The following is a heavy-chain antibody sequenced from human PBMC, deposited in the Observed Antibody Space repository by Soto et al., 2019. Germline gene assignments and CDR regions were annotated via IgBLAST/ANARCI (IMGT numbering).Heavy chain of an antibody. CDR3: ASSSLDGMDV. J-gene: IGHJ6*02. CDR2: IYYSGNT. V-gene: IGHV4-30-4*08. Sequence: SETLSLTCTVSVGSIGSGGYYWRWIRQHQGKGLEWIGYIYYSGNTNYNPSLKSRLIISLDTSKNQVALNVGSVTAADSAGYYCASSSLDGMDVWGQ. CDR1: VGSIGSGGYY.